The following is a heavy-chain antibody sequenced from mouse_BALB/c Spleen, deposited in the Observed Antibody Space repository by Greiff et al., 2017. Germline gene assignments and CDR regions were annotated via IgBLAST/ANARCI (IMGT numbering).Heavy chain of an antibody. CDR3: TKGDHYYGSSYDAMDY. CDR1: GFTFSSYT. V-gene: IGHV5-6-4*01. CDR2: ISSGGSYT. Sequence: DVMLVESGGGLVKPGGSLKLSCAASGFTFSSYTMSWVRQTPEKRLEWVATISSGGSYTYYPDSVKGRFTISRDNAKNTLYLQMSSLKSEDTAMYYCTKGDHYYGSSYDAMDYWGQGTSVTVSS. D-gene: IGHD1-1*01. J-gene: IGHJ4*01.